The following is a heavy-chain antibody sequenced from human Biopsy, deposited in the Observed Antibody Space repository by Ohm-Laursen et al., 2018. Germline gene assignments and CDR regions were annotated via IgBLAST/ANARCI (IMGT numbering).Heavy chain of an antibody. CDR3: ARDRRRRLKVVVDNYYHFGMDV. D-gene: IGHD2-15*01. V-gene: IGHV1-18*04. CDR1: GYDFTIHG. Sequence: ASVKVSCKTSGYDFTIHGINWVRQAPGQGLEWLGWFRVFKDDIVYAQKFQGRVTMTTDTSTTTAYLELRSLTSDDTAVYYCARDRRRRLKVVVDNYYHFGMDVWGQGTWVTVSS. CDR2: FRVFKDDI. J-gene: IGHJ6*02.